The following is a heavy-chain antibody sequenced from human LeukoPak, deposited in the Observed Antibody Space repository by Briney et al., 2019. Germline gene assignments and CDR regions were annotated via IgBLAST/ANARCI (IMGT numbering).Heavy chain of an antibody. CDR2: ISGSGGST. Sequence: GGSLRLSCAASGFTFSSYGMSWVRQAPGKGLEWVSAISGSGGSTYYADSVKGRFTISRDNSKNTLYLQMNSLRAEDTAVYYCAKDPNSIVVVVAATLDYWGQGTLVTVSS. CDR3: AKDPNSIVVVVAATLDY. J-gene: IGHJ4*02. CDR1: GFTFSSYG. D-gene: IGHD2-15*01. V-gene: IGHV3-23*01.